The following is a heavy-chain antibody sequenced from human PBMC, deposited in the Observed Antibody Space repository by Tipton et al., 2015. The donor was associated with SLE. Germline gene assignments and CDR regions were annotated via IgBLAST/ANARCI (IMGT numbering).Heavy chain of an antibody. CDR3: ARVGTDDSGSPFDY. CDR2: INSSGSNT. CDR1: GFTFSDFY. D-gene: IGHD3-10*01. Sequence: SLRLSCSASGFTFSDFYMSWIRQAPGKGLEWVSNINSSGSNTNYGDSVKGRFTISRDNAKNSLYLQMNSLTVDDTAVYYCARVGTDDSGSPFDYWGPGTLVTVSS. V-gene: IGHV3-11*06. J-gene: IGHJ4*02.